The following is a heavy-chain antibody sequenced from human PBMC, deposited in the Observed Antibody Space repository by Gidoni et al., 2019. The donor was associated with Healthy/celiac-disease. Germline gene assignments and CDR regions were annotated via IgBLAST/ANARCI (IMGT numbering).Heavy chain of an antibody. CDR2: IYYRGST. CDR1: GGSISSSSYY. D-gene: IGHD3-22*01. Sequence: QLQLQESGPGLVKPSETLSLTCTVSGGSISSSSYYWGWIRQPPGKGLEWIGSIYYRGSTSYNPSLKSRVTISVDTSKNQFSLKLSSVTAADTAVYYCASQAYYYDSSGLGRVGRRAFDPWGQGTLVTVSS. V-gene: IGHV4-39*01. J-gene: IGHJ5*02. CDR3: ASQAYYYDSSGLGRVGRRAFDP.